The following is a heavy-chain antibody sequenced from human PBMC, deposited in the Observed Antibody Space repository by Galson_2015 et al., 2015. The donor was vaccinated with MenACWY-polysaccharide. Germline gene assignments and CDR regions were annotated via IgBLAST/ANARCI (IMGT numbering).Heavy chain of an antibody. CDR2: IYYSGST. CDR1: GGSISSSSYY. CDR3: ARASGDWNYFNLDY. V-gene: IGHV4-39*07. D-gene: IGHD1-7*01. J-gene: IGHJ4*02. Sequence: SETLSLTCTVSGGSISSSSYYWGWIRQPPGKGLEWIGSIYYSGSTYYNPSLKSRVTISVDTSKNQFSLKLSSVTAADTAVYYCARASGDWNYFNLDYWGRGTLVTVSS.